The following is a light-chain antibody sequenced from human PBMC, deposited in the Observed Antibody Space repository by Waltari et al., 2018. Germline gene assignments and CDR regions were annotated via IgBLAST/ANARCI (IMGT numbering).Light chain of an antibody. J-gene: IGKJ3*01. V-gene: IGKV1-39*01. CDR1: QRVSSF. CDR2: AAS. CDR3: QQSYTVPIT. Sequence: IQMTQSPSSLSASVGDRVTITCRASQRVSSFLNWYQQKPGKAPQLLLSAASTLESGVGSRFRGSGSGTDFTLAISRLQLEDFATYYCQQSYTVPITFGPGTKVDIK.